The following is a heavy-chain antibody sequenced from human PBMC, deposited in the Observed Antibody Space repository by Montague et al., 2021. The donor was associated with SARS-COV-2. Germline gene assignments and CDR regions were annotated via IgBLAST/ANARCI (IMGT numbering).Heavy chain of an antibody. CDR3: ARTGDAYTRYYFDY. V-gene: IGHV4-59*02. Sequence: SETLSLTCSVSSGSVSSDYWSWIRQPPGKGLEWIGYIYSSGSTSYNPSPKSRVTISIDTSKNQFSLRLSSVTAADTAMYYCARTGDAYTRYYFDYWGQGTLVTVSS. D-gene: IGHD5-24*01. CDR1: SGSVSSDY. J-gene: IGHJ4*02. CDR2: IYSSGST.